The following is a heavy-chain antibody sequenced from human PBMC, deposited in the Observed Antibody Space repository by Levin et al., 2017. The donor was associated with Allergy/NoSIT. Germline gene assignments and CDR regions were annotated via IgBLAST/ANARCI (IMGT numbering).Heavy chain of an antibody. Sequence: GGSLRLSCAASGFTFSSYSMNWVRQAPGKGLEWVSSISSSSSYIYYADSVKGRFTISRDNAKNSLYLQMNSLRAEDTAVYYCARDEYSSFGRGDYWGQGTLVTVSS. CDR1: GFTFSSYS. J-gene: IGHJ4*02. CDR3: ARDEYSSFGRGDY. D-gene: IGHD6-6*01. CDR2: ISSSSSYI. V-gene: IGHV3-21*01.